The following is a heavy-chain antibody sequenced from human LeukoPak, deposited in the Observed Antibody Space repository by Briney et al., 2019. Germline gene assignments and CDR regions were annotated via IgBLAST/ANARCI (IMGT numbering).Heavy chain of an antibody. CDR3: ATSPPDIVVVPAAHYYYYGMDV. Sequence: GGSLRLSCAASGFTFSSYAMSWVRQAPGKGLEWVSAISGSGGSTYYADSVKGRFTISRDNSKNTLYLQMNSLRAEDTAVYYCATSPPDIVVVPAAHYYYYGMDVWGQGTTVTVSS. D-gene: IGHD2-2*01. CDR1: GFTFSSYA. V-gene: IGHV3-23*01. J-gene: IGHJ6*02. CDR2: ISGSGGST.